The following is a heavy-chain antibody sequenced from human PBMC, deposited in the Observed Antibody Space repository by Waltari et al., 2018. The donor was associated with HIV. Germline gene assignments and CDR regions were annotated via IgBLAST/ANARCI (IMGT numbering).Heavy chain of an antibody. J-gene: IGHJ6*02. CDR1: GGTFSSYA. Sequence: QVQLVQSGAEVKKPGSSVKVSCKASGGTFSSYAISWVRQAPGQGLEWMGGIIPIFGTANYAQKFQGRVTITADESTSTAYMELSSLRSEDTAVYYCARRDVYSNYEEDYYYGMDVWGQGTTVTVSS. D-gene: IGHD4-4*01. CDR3: ARRDVYSNYEEDYYYGMDV. V-gene: IGHV1-69*01. CDR2: IIPIFGTA.